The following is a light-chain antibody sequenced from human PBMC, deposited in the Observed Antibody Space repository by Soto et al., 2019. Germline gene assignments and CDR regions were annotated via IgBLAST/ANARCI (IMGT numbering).Light chain of an antibody. J-gene: IGLJ2*01. Sequence: QSALTQPPSASGTPGQRVTISCSGSSSNVGGRNYVFWYHQLPTTAPRLLIYKTDQRPSGVPDRFSASRSGSSASLAISGLRSEDEGDYYCASWDDSLSAVLFGGGTKVTVL. V-gene: IGLV1-47*01. CDR3: ASWDDSLSAVL. CDR2: KTD. CDR1: SSNVGGRNY.